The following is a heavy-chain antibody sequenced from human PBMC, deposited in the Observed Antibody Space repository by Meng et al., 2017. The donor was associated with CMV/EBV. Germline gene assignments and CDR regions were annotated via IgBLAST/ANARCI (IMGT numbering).Heavy chain of an antibody. V-gene: IGHV1-2*02. Sequence: QVQLVQSGAEVKKPGAAAKVSCKASGYTFPGYYMHWVRQAPGQGLEWMGWLNPNSGGTNYAQKFQGRVTMTRDTSISTAYMELSRLRSDDTAVYYCARDWAGVTTGGPRPYNWFDPWGQGTLVTVAA. CDR3: ARDWAGVTTGGPRPYNWFDP. CDR2: LNPNSGGT. D-gene: IGHD4-11*01. J-gene: IGHJ5*02. CDR1: GYTFPGYY.